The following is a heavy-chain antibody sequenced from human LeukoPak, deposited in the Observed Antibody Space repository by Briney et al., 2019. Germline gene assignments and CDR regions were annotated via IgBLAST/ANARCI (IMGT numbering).Heavy chain of an antibody. Sequence: PSETLSLTCTVSGGSISSYYWSWIRQPPGKGLEWIGYVFSSGSSTYNPSLKSRVTISVDTSKNQFSLELSSVTAADTAMYYCPRRRRDGYNFDLWGQGTLVTVSS. CDR2: VFSSGSS. J-gene: IGHJ4*02. D-gene: IGHD5-24*01. CDR1: GGSISSYY. CDR3: PRRRRDGYNFDL. V-gene: IGHV4-59*01.